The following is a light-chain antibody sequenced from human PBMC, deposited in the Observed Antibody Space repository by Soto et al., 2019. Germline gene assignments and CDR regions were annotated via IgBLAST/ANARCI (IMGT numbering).Light chain of an antibody. CDR2: GAS. J-gene: IGKJ5*01. Sequence: DIVMTQSPAPLSVSPGERATLSCMASQSVSTNLAWYQQKPGQGPRLLIFGASTRAIGIPARFSGSWSGTDCTLTISSLQSEDFATYYCQQLNSYPITFGQGTRLEIK. CDR3: QQLNSYPIT. V-gene: IGKV3-15*01. CDR1: QSVSTN.